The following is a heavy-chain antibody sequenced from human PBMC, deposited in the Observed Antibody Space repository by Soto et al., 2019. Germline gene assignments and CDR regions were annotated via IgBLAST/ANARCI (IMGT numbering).Heavy chain of an antibody. D-gene: IGHD2-15*01. Sequence: GGSLRLSCAVSGFTLSTYWMSWVRQAPGKGLEWVANIKQDGSKAQYLESVRGRFTISRDNSKSSVYLQMNSLRAEDTALYYCARDFYGGFSYGPGDSWGQGTQVTVSS. CDR1: GFTLSTYW. V-gene: IGHV3-7*01. J-gene: IGHJ4*02. CDR3: ARDFYGGFSYGPGDS. CDR2: IKQDGSKA.